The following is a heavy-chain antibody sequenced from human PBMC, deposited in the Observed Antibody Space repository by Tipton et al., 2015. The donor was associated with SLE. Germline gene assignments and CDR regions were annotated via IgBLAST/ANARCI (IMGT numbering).Heavy chain of an antibody. V-gene: IGHV4-39*07. Sequence: TLSLTCTVSGGSISSSNYYWGWIRQPPGKGLEWIGSIYYSGSAYYNPSLKSRVTISVDTSENQFSLKLRSVTAADTAVYYCARGGASVLIRKCYFDYWGQGTLVTVSS. CDR2: IYYSGSA. CDR1: GGSISSSNYY. D-gene: IGHD4/OR15-4a*01. J-gene: IGHJ4*02. CDR3: ARGGASVLIRKCYFDY.